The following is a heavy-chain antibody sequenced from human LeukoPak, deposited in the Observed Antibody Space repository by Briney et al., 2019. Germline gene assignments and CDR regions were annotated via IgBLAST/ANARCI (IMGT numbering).Heavy chain of an antibody. D-gene: IGHD3-16*02. V-gene: IGHV3-74*01. CDR3: ARDYDYVWGSYRALDY. CDR2: INSDGSST. J-gene: IGHJ4*02. CDR1: GFTFSSYW. Sequence: PGGSLRLSCAASGFTFSSYWMHWVRQAPGKGLVWVSRINSDGSSTSYADSVEGRFTISRDNAKNTLYLQMNSLRAEDTVVYYCARDYDYVWGSYRALDYWGQGTLVTVSS.